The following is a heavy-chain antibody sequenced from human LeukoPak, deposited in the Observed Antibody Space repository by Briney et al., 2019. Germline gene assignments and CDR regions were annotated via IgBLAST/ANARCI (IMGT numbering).Heavy chain of an antibody. Sequence: GRSLRLSCAASGFTFSGYAIHWVRQAPGKGLEWVANIKQDGSEKFYVGSVKGRFTISRDNAKNYLQMNSLRVEDTAVYYCARIGYSSSCFDYWGQGTLVTVSS. J-gene: IGHJ4*02. CDR2: IKQDGSEK. D-gene: IGHD6-13*01. CDR3: ARIGYSSSCFDY. V-gene: IGHV3-7*01. CDR1: GFTFSGYA.